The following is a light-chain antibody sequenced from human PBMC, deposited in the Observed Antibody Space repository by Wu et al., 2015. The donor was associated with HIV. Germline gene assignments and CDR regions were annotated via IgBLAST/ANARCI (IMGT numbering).Light chain of an antibody. J-gene: IGKJ4*01. CDR3: QQYGSSPPT. CDR2: LHP. Sequence: WYQQKPGPRLPGSPXXLHPAGPTGIPDRFSGSVSGTDFTLTISRLEPEDFALYYCQQYGSSPPTFGGGTKVEIK. V-gene: IGKV3-20*01.